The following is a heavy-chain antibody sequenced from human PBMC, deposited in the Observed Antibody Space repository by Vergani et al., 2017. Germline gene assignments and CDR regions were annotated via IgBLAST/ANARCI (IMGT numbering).Heavy chain of an antibody. CDR2: IKSTFDRGTT. D-gene: IGHD2-21*01. CDR3: TTDPRDCGDGSCYWLRDHHYYGMDV. J-gene: IGHJ6*02. Sequence: EVQLVESGGGIVKPGGSLRLSCVASGFSFRNAWMNWVRRTPGKGLEWVGRIKSTFDRGTTDYAAAVKGRFTISRDDSKNTLFLQMNGLKTEDIGVYYCTTDPRDCGDGSCYWLRDHHYYGMDVCGQGTTVTVSS. V-gene: IGHV3-15*07. CDR1: GFSFRNAW.